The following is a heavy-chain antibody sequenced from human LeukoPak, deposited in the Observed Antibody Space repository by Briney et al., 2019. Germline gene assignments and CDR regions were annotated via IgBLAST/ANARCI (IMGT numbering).Heavy chain of an antibody. CDR3: ARVVTTVDPFKLEPLNFDY. V-gene: IGHV1-18*01. Sequence: ASVKVSCKASGYTFTSYGISWVRQAPGQGLEWMGWISAYNGNTNYAQKLQGRVTMTTDTSTSTAYMELRSLRPDDTAVYYCARVVTTVDPFKLEPLNFDYWGQGTLVTVSS. J-gene: IGHJ4*02. CDR1: GYTFTSYG. D-gene: IGHD4-23*01. CDR2: ISAYNGNT.